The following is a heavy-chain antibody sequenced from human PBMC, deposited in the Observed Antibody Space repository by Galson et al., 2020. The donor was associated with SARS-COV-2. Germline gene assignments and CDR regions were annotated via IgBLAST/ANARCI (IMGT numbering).Heavy chain of an antibody. CDR3: ARVRCTNGICYDFDY. V-gene: IGHV1-8*01. CDR1: GYTFTSFD. CDR2: MNPNSGNT. Sequence: ASVKVSCKASGYTFTSFDINWVRQATGQGLEWMGWMNPNSGNTGYAQKFQGRVTMTRNTSISTAYMELSSLRSEDTAVYYCARVRCTNGICYDFDYWGQGTLVTVSS. J-gene: IGHJ4*02. D-gene: IGHD2-8*01.